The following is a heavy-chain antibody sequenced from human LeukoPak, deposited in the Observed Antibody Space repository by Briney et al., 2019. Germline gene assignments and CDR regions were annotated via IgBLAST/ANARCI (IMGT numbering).Heavy chain of an antibody. J-gene: IGHJ6*02. Sequence: GGSLILSCVASGFTFSKYAIHWVRQAPGKGLEWVAVISNDGTNKYYADSVRGRFTISRDNSKNTLDLQMNSLRAEDTAVYYCARDQSVYFYYGMDVWGQGTTVTVSS. V-gene: IGHV3-30*04. CDR1: GFTFSKYA. CDR3: ARDQSVYFYYGMDV. CDR2: ISNDGTNK.